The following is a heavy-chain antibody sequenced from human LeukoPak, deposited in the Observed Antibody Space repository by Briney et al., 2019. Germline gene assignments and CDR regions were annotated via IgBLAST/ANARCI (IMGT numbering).Heavy chain of an antibody. J-gene: IGHJ3*02. CDR1: GVTFSSYW. D-gene: IGHD3-22*01. V-gene: IGHV3-74*01. CDR2: ISGDGSRT. Sequence: PGGSLRLSCAASGVTFSSYWMHWVRQDPGKGLVWVSRISGDGSRTDYADSVKGRFTISRDNAKNTLYLQMNSLRAEDTAVYYCAKRAGSSGYYDDAFDIWGQGTMVTVSS. CDR3: AKRAGSSGYYDDAFDI.